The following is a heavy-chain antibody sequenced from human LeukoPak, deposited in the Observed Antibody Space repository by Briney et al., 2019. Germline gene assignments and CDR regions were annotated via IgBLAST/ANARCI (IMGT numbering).Heavy chain of an antibody. J-gene: IGHJ4*02. D-gene: IGHD2-2*01. CDR1: GFTFSSYG. V-gene: IGHV3-23*01. Sequence: PGGSLRLSCAASGFTFSSYGMSWVRQAPGKGLEWVSAISGSGGFTYYADSVKGRFTISRDNSKNTLYLQMNSLRAEDTAVYYCAKDRFGCNSTSCYSLDYWAREPWSPSPQ. CDR3: AKDRFGCNSTSCYSLDY. CDR2: ISGSGGFT.